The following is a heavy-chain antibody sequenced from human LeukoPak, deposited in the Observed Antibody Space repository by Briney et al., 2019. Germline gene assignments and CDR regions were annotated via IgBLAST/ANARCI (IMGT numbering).Heavy chain of an antibody. CDR1: GLTFDDYG. D-gene: IGHD4-11*01. V-gene: IGHV3-20*04. CDR3: ADAGSYSNYLLPFDY. J-gene: IGHJ4*02. Sequence: GGSLRLSCAASGLTFDDYGMSWVRQAPGKGLEWVSGINWNGGSTGYADSVKGRFTISRDNAKNSLYLQMNSLRAEDTAVYYCADAGSYSNYLLPFDYWGQGTLVTVSS. CDR2: INWNGGST.